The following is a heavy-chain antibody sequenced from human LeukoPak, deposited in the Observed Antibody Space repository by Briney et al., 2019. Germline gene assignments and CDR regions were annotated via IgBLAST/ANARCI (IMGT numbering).Heavy chain of an antibody. CDR2: INPNSGGT. J-gene: IGHJ4*02. CDR1: GYTFTGYY. CDR3: ARGPRYGSGSLSFGY. Sequence: ASVKVSCKASGYTFTGYYMHWVRQAPGQGLEWMGWINPNSGGTNYAQKFQGWVTMTRDTSISTAYMELSRLRSDDTAVYYCARGPRYGSGSLSFGYWGQGTLVTVSS. D-gene: IGHD3-10*01. V-gene: IGHV1-2*04.